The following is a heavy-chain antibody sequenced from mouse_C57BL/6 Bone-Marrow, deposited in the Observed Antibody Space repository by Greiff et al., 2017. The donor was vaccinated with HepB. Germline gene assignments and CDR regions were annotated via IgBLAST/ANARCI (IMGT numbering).Heavy chain of an antibody. CDR3: ARDALSTGYYYAMDY. D-gene: IGHD4-1*02. Sequence: EVQLVESGGGLVQSGRSLRLSCATSGFTFSDFYMEWVRQAPGKGLEWIAASRNKANDYTTEYSASVKGRFIVSRDTSQSILYLQMNALRAEDTAIYYCARDALSTGYYYAMDYWGQGTSVTVSS. V-gene: IGHV7-1*01. CDR2: SRNKANDYTT. CDR1: GFTFSDFY. J-gene: IGHJ4*01.